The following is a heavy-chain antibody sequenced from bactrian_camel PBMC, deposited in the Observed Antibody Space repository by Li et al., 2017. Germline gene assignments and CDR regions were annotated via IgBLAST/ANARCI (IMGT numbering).Heavy chain of an antibody. V-gene: IGHV3S53*01. CDR2: IDPGGNP. CDR1: GYTGPGSNHC. J-gene: IGHJ4*01. D-gene: IGHD3*01. Sequence: VQLVESGGGAVQAGGSLRLSCVASGYTGPGSNHCLAWFREAPGKRREGVATIDPGGNPNYVDSVKGRFTISKDNANNTMYLEMNSLQLEDTYMYYCAAPRCYGWPPRPDEWEYVGQGTQVTVS.